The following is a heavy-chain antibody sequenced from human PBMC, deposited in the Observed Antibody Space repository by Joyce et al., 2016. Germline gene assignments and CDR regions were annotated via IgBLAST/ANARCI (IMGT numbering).Heavy chain of an antibody. CDR2: IYYSGTN. J-gene: IGHJ4*02. CDR1: GGSITTTSYY. D-gene: IGHD4-23*01. CDR3: ARVGDFGGDFDY. Sequence: QLHLQESGPGLVKPSETLSLTCTVSGGSITTTSYYWGWIRQAPGKGLEWIGNIYYSGTNYDNPSLKSRGTISIDTSKNQFSLRLTSMTTADTAVYFCARVGDFGGDFDYWGQGTLVTVSS. V-gene: IGHV4-39*07.